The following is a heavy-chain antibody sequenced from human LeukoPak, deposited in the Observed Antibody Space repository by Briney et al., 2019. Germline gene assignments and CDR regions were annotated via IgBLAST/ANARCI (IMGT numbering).Heavy chain of an antibody. D-gene: IGHD1-26*01. CDR2: IWYDGSNK. Sequence: PGGSLRLSCAASAFXFSSYDIHWVRQAPGKGLEWLAFIWYDGSNKYYADSVKGRFTISRDNSKNTLYLQMNSLRGEDTAVYYCARPSGSYWYFDLWGRGTLVTVSS. CDR3: ARPSGSYWYFDL. V-gene: IGHV3-33*01. CDR1: AFXFSSYD. J-gene: IGHJ2*01.